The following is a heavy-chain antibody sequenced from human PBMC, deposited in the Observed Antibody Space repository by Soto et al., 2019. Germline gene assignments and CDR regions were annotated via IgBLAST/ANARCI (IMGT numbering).Heavy chain of an antibody. CDR1: GFTFSSYA. J-gene: IGHJ4*02. Sequence: GGSLRLSCAASGFTFSSYAMSWVRQAPGKGLEWVSSISGSGGGTYYADSVKGRFTFSRDNSKNTLYLQMNSLRAEDTAVYYCAKFGMATTKRSPPYYIDYWGKGALVTVSS. V-gene: IGHV3-23*01. CDR2: ISGSGGGT. CDR3: AKFGMATTKRSPPYYIDY. D-gene: IGHD1-1*01.